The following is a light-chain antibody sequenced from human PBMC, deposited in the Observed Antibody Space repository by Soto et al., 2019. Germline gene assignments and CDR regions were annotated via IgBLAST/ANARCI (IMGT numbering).Light chain of an antibody. Sequence: EIVLTQSPATLSLSPGERGTLSCRASQSVSTYLAWYQQKPGQAPRLLIYDACNRATGIPARFSGSGSGTDFTLTISYIEPEDFAFYYCQQHSDWVTFGGGTKVEI. CDR3: QQHSDWVT. CDR2: DAC. CDR1: QSVSTY. J-gene: IGKJ4*01. V-gene: IGKV3-11*01.